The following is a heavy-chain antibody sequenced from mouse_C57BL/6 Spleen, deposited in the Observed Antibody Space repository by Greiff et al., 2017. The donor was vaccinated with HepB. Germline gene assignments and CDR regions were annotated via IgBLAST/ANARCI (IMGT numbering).Heavy chain of an antibody. V-gene: IGHV1-22*01. Sequence: EVMLVESGPELVKPGASVKMSCKASGYTFPDYNMHWVKQSHGKSLEWIGYINPNNGGTSYNQKFKGKATLTVNKSSSTAYMELRSLTSEDSAVYYCASRARQLRLQDAMDYWGQGTSVTVSS. CDR2: INPNNGGT. J-gene: IGHJ4*01. D-gene: IGHD3-2*02. CDR1: GYTFPDYN. CDR3: ASRARQLRLQDAMDY.